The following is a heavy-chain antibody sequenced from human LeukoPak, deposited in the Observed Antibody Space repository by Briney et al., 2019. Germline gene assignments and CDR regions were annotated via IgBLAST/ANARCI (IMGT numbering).Heavy chain of an antibody. J-gene: IGHJ4*02. CDR3: ATSRTLDY. V-gene: IGHV3-7*01. Sequence: GGSLRLSCAASGFTFSSHWMTWIRQAPGKGLEWVASIKKDVGEKFYVDSVKGRFTISRDNAMNSLYLQMNSLRAEDTAIYYCATSRTLDYWGQGTLLTVSS. CDR2: IKKDVGEK. CDR1: GFTFSSHW. D-gene: IGHD3/OR15-3a*01.